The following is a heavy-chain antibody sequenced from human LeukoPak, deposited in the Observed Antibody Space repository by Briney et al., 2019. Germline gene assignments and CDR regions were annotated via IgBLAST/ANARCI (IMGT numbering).Heavy chain of an antibody. Sequence: KPSETLSLTCAVYGGSFSGYYWSWIRQPPGKGLEWIGEINHSGSTNYNPSLKSRVTISVDTSKNQFSLKLSSVTAADTAVYYCARPLYYDSSGYYPLPFDYWGQGTLVTVSS. CDR1: GGSFSGYY. D-gene: IGHD3-22*01. J-gene: IGHJ4*02. V-gene: IGHV4-34*01. CDR3: ARPLYYDSSGYYPLPFDY. CDR2: INHSGST.